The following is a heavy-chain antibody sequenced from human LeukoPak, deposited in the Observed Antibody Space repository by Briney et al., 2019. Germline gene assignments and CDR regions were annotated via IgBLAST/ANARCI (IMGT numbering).Heavy chain of an antibody. CDR1: GFTFDDYA. J-gene: IGHJ4*02. V-gene: IGHV3-43D*03. Sequence: PGGSLRLSCAASGFTFDDYAMHWVRHAPGKGLEWVSLISWDGGSTYYADSVKGRFTISRDNSKNSLYLQMNSLRAEDTALYYXAKDRRGMNYYDSSGYFDYWGQGTLVTVSS. CDR2: ISWDGGST. D-gene: IGHD3-22*01. CDR3: AKDRRGMNYYDSSGYFDY.